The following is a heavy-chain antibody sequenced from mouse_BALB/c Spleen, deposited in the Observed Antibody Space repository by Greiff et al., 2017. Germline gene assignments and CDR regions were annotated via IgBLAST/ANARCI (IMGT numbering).Heavy chain of an antibody. D-gene: IGHD2-4*01. CDR3: ARGGYDYDVAWFAY. V-gene: IGHV1S81*02. CDR1: GYTFTSYW. J-gene: IGHJ3*01. CDR2: INPSNGRT. Sequence: QVQLQQPGAELVKPGASVKLSCKASGYTFTSYWMHWVKQRPGQGLEWIGEINPSNGRTNYNEKFKSKATLTVDKSSSTAYMQLSSLTSEDSAVYDCARGGYDYDVAWFAYWGQGTLVTVSA.